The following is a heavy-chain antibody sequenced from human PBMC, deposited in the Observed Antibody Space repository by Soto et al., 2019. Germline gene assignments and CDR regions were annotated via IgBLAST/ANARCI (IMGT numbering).Heavy chain of an antibody. Sequence: ASVKVSCKASGYTFSSYGISWVRQAPGQGLEWMGCISAYNGNTNYAQKLQGRVTMTTDTSTSTAYMELRSLRSDDTAVYYCARDRGWFGELYLWETFQGREGTNYYYGMDVWGQGTTVTVSS. V-gene: IGHV1-18*01. D-gene: IGHD3-10*01. CDR2: ISAYNGNT. CDR1: GYTFSSYG. CDR3: ARDRGWFGELYLWETFQGREGTNYYYGMDV. J-gene: IGHJ6*02.